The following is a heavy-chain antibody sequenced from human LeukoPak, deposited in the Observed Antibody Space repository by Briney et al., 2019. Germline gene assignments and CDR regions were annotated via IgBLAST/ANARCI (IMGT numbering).Heavy chain of an antibody. J-gene: IGHJ4*02. D-gene: IGHD6-6*01. CDR2: INPNSGGT. V-gene: IGHV1-2*02. Sequence: GASVKVSRKASGYTFTGYYMHWVRQAPGQGLEWMGWINPNSGGTNYAQKFQGRVTMTRDTSISTAYMELSRLRSDDTAVYYCARASLVISSVAARPRFLLYWGQGTLVTVSS. CDR1: GYTFTGYY. CDR3: ARASLVISSVAARPRFLLY.